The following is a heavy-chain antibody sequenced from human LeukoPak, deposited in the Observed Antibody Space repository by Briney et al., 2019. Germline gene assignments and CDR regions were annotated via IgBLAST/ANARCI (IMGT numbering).Heavy chain of an antibody. CDR3: AREVVIVVEPAANTIDY. CDR1: GFTFRDYT. V-gene: IGHV3-21*01. J-gene: IGHJ4*02. Sequence: GGSLRLSCVASGFTFRDYTMNWVRQAPGKGLEWVSAISKSSTYIKYADSVKGRFTVSRDNAKNSLFLQMNSLRVEDTAVYYCAREVVIVVEPAANTIDYWGQGTRVTVSS. D-gene: IGHD2-2*01. CDR2: ISKSSTYI.